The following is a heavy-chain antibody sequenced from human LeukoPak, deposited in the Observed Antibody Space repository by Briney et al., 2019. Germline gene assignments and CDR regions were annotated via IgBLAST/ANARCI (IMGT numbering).Heavy chain of an antibody. Sequence: ASVKVSCKVSGYTLTELSMHWVRQAPGKGLEWMGGFDPEDGETIYAQKFQGRVTMTTDTSTSTAYMELRSLRSDDTAVYYCAIELMDYYDSSGYYLRDYWGQGTLVTVSS. J-gene: IGHJ4*02. V-gene: IGHV1-24*01. CDR3: AIELMDYYDSSGYYLRDY. CDR2: FDPEDGET. CDR1: GYTLTELS. D-gene: IGHD3-22*01.